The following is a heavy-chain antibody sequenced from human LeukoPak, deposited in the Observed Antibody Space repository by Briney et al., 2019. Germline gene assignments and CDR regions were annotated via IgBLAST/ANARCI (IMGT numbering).Heavy chain of an antibody. J-gene: IGHJ5*02. CDR2: INPNSGGT. V-gene: IGHV1-2*02. CDR1: GFTFTGYY. D-gene: IGHD6-19*01. Sequence: ASVKVSFTASGFTFTGYYMHWVRQAPGQGLEWMGWINPNSGGTNYAQTFQGRVTMTRDTSTSTAYMELNRLRSDDTAVYYCAKDETLVGSGWLSGLFGFSPWGQGTLVTVSS. CDR3: AKDETLVGSGWLSGLFGFSP.